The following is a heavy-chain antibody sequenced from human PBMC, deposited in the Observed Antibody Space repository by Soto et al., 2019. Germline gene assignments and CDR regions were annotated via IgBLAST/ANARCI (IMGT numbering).Heavy chain of an antibody. CDR3: AREDSCGWSGESLDV. CDR2: LDQSGGT. Sequence: SETLSLTCAVVGDSLRGQSWNWIRQSPGKGLEWIGELDQSGGTNYNPSLKSRAIISDDTSKNQFSLTLTSVTAADTAVYYCAREDSCGWSGESLDVWGQGTTVTVSS. CDR1: GDSLRGQS. V-gene: IGHV4-34*01. J-gene: IGHJ6*02. D-gene: IGHD6-19*01.